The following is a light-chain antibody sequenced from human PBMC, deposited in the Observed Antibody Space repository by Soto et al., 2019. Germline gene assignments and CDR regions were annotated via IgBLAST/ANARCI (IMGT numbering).Light chain of an antibody. CDR3: QTWGTGVHLV. Sequence: QAVVTQSPSTSASLGASVKLTCTLTSGHTTYAITWHQQQPEKGPRYLMRVNIDGSHSKGDGIPDRFSGSSSGAERYLTISNLQSEDEADYYCQTWGTGVHLVFGEGTKLTVL. CDR2: VNIDGSH. V-gene: IGLV4-69*02. CDR1: SGHTTYA. J-gene: IGLJ3*02.